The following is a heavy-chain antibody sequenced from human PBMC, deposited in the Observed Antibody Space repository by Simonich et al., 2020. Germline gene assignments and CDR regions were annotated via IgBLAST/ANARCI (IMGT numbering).Heavy chain of an antibody. CDR3: AREDLTGDAFDI. J-gene: IGHJ3*02. Sequence: QVQLVESGGGVVQPGRSLRLSCAASGFTFSSYAMHWVVQAPGNGLEWVAVIPYDGSNEDYADSGKGRFTISRDNSKNTLYLQMNSLRAEDTAVYYCAREDLTGDAFDIWGQGTMVTVSS. V-gene: IGHV3-30*07. CDR2: IPYDGSNE. D-gene: IGHD7-27*01. CDR1: GFTFSSYA.